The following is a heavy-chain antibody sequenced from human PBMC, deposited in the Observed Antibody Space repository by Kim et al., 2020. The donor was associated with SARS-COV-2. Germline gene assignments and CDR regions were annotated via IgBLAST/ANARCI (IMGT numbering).Heavy chain of an antibody. J-gene: IGHJ2*01. V-gene: IGHV1-2*02. CDR3: ALEEGSSDWYFDL. Sequence: ASVKVSCKASGYTFTGYYMHWVRQAPGQGLEWMGWINPNSGGTNYAQKFQGRVTMTRDTSISTAYMELSRLRSDDTAVYYCALEEGSSDWYFDLWGRGTLVTVSS. D-gene: IGHD6-13*01. CDR1: GYTFTGYY. CDR2: INPNSGGT.